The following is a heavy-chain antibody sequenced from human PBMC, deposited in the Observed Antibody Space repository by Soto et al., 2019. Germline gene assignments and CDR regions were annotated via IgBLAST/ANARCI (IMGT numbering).Heavy chain of an antibody. CDR1: GGSFSGYY. J-gene: IGHJ4*02. CDR3: ASRENSSSSIPYYFDY. V-gene: IGHV4-34*01. Sequence: SETLSLTCAVYGGSFSGYYWSWIRQPPGKGLEWIGEINHSGSTNYNPSLKSRVTISVDTSKNQFSLKLSSVTAADTAVYYCASRENSSSSIPYYFDYWGQGTLVTVSS. D-gene: IGHD6-6*01. CDR2: INHSGST.